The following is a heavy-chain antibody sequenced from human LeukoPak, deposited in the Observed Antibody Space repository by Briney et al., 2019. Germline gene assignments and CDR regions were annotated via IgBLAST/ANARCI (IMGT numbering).Heavy chain of an antibody. J-gene: IGHJ4*02. Sequence: GGSLRLSCAASGFTFSSYAMSWVRQAPGKGLEWVSAISGSGGSTFYADSVKGRFTISRDNSKNTLYLQMNSLRAEDTAVYYCAKDTFITMVRGVIIPDYWGQGTLVTVSS. D-gene: IGHD3-10*01. CDR3: AKDTFITMVRGVIIPDY. CDR2: ISGSGGST. CDR1: GFTFSSYA. V-gene: IGHV3-23*01.